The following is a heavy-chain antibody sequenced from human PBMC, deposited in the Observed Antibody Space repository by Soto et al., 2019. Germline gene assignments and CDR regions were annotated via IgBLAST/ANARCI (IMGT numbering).Heavy chain of an antibody. D-gene: IGHD4-17*01. CDR3: AGGLYGDPREYFQY. CDR1: GYTFTSNW. Sequence: GESLKISCKGSGYTFTSNWIGWVRQMPGKGLEWMGIIYPGDSETRYSPSFQGQVTISADKSINTAYLQWSSLKASDTAIYYCAGGLYGDPREYFQYWGQGTLVTVSS. V-gene: IGHV5-51*01. J-gene: IGHJ1*01. CDR2: IYPGDSET.